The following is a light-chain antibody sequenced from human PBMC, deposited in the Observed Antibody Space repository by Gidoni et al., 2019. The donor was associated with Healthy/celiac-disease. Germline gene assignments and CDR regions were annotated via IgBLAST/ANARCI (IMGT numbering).Light chain of an antibody. CDR2: DAS. CDR1: QSISSW. CDR3: QQYNSYS. V-gene: IGKV1-5*01. Sequence: DIQMTQSHSTLSASVGDRVTITCRASQSISSWLAWYQQKPGKAPKLLIYDASSLESGVPSRFSGSGSGTEFTLTISSLQPDDFATYYCQQYNSYSFGPGTKVDIK. J-gene: IGKJ3*01.